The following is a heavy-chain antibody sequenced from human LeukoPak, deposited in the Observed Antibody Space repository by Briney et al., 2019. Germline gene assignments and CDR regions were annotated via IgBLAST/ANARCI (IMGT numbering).Heavy chain of an antibody. J-gene: IGHJ6*03. CDR1: GGSFSGYY. Sequence: SETLSLTCGAYGGSFSGYYWSWIRQPPGKGLEWIGSIYYSGSTYYNPSLKSRVTISVDTSKNQFSLKLSSVTAADTAVYYCARGGSSWPYYYMDVWGKGTTVTVSS. V-gene: IGHV4-34*01. CDR3: ARGGSSWPYYYMDV. D-gene: IGHD6-13*01. CDR2: IYYSGST.